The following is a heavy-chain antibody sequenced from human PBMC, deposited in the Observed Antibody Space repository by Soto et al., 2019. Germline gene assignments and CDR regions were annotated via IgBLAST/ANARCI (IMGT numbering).Heavy chain of an antibody. CDR3: TKNYYFDS. V-gene: IGHV3-23*01. CDR2: INIVGGAT. J-gene: IGHJ4*02. Sequence: EVQLLESGGGLVQPGGSLRLSCVASGFTFSNYAMSWVRQAPAKAPEWVSSINIVGGATNYADSVRGRFAMSRDDSTNTVFLQMNSLRADDTDVYYCTKNYYFDSWGQGTLVTVSS. CDR1: GFTFSNYA.